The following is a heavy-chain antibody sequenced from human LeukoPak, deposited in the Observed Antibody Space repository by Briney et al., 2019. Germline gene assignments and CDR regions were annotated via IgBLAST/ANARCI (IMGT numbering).Heavy chain of an antibody. CDR2: IYTSGST. D-gene: IGHD2-21*02. J-gene: IGHJ4*02. V-gene: IGHV4-4*07. CDR1: GGSISSYY. Sequence: SETLSLTCTVSGGSISSYYWSWIRQPAGKGLEWIGRIYTSGSTNYNPSLKSRVTMSVDTSKNQFSLKLSSVTAADTAVYYCARHVRRTYCGGDCLDYWGQGTLVTVSS. CDR3: ARHVRRTYCGGDCLDY.